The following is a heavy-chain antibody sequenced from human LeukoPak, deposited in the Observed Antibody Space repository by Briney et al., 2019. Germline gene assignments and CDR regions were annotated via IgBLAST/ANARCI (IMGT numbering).Heavy chain of an antibody. CDR3: ARGPYYDSSPFDY. V-gene: IGHV3-53*01. Sequence: GGSLRLSCAASGFTFSSYAMSWVRQAPGKGLEWVSVIYSGGSTYYADSVKGRFTISRDNSKNTLYLQMNSLRAEDTAVYYCARGPYYDSSPFDYWGQGTLVTVSS. J-gene: IGHJ4*02. CDR1: GFTFSSYA. CDR2: IYSGGST. D-gene: IGHD3-22*01.